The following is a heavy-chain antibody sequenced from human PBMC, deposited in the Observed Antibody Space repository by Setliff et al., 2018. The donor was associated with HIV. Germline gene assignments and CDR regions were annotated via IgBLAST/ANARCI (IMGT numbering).Heavy chain of an antibody. CDR3: AKAYTGTAFPYYFDF. CDR1: GFTFNTYT. D-gene: IGHD5-12*01. V-gene: IGHV3-23*01. Sequence: LRLSCAVSGFTFNTYTMAWVRQAPGKELEWVSAIDPTSAYTYYADSVKGRFTISRDNSMNTLYLQMNSLRVDDAAVYFCAKAYTGTAFPYYFDFWAREPRSPSPQ. J-gene: IGHJ4*02. CDR2: IDPTSAYT.